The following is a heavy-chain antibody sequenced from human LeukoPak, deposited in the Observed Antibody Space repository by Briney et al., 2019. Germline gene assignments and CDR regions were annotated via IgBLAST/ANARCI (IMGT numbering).Heavy chain of an antibody. CDR3: ARGRNYYDSSGYSYYFDY. V-gene: IGHV3-30-3*01. Sequence: GRSLRLSCAASGFTFSSYAMHWVRQAPGKGLEWVAVISYDGSNKYYADSVKGRFTISRDNSKNTLYLQMNSLRAEDTAVCYCARGRNYYDSSGYSYYFDYWGQGTLVTVSS. D-gene: IGHD3-22*01. J-gene: IGHJ4*02. CDR2: ISYDGSNK. CDR1: GFTFSSYA.